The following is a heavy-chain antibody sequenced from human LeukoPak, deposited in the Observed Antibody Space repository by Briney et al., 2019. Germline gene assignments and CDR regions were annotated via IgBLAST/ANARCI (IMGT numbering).Heavy chain of an antibody. J-gene: IGHJ4*02. CDR2: IRSKAYGGTT. V-gene: IGHV3-49*03. Sequence: GGPLRLSCTASGFTFGDYAMSWFRQAPGKGLEWVGFIRSKAYGGTTEYAASVKGRFTISRDDSKSIAYLQMNSLKTEDTAVYYCTRTMVVTPTSEFDYWGQGTLVTVSS. D-gene: IGHD2-21*02. CDR3: TRTMVVTPTSEFDY. CDR1: GFTFGDYA.